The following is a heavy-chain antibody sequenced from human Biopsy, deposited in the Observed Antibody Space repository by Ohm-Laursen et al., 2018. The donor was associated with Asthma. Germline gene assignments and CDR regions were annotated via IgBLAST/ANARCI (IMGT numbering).Heavy chain of an antibody. CDR2: IYYSGST. J-gene: IGHJ4*02. V-gene: IGHV4-31*03. CDR1: YGSITSGGYY. CDR3: ARAQDYYDSRGYYRSFDY. D-gene: IGHD3-22*01. Sequence: PSETLSLTCTVSYGSITSGGYYWTWIRQHPGKGLEWIGFIYYSGSTYYNPSLKSRVSISIDTSKNQFSLKLCSVTAADTAVYYCARAQDYYDSRGYYRSFDYWGQGTLVTVSP.